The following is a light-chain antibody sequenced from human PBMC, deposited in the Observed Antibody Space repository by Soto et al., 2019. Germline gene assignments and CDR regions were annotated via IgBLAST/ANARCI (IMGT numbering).Light chain of an antibody. J-gene: IGLJ1*01. Sequence: QSALTQPASVSGSPGQSITISCTGTSSDVGGYNYVSWYQLHPGKAPKLIIYEVSNRPSGVSNRFSVSKSGNTASLTISGRQADDEADYYCNSYTSSTAYVFGTGTKLTVL. CDR2: EVS. CDR3: NSYTSSTAYV. CDR1: SSDVGGYNY. V-gene: IGLV2-14*01.